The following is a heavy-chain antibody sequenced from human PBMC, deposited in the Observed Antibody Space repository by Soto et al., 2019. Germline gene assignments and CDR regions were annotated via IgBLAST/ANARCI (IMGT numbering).Heavy chain of an antibody. CDR1: GYTFTSYY. CDR3: ASPSTVTTRDYYYYMDV. V-gene: IGHV1-46*03. CDR2: INPSGGST. D-gene: IGHD4-4*01. Sequence: ASVKVSCKASGYTFTSYYMHWVRQAPGQGLEWMGIINPSGGSTSYAQKFQGRVTMTRDTSTSTVYMELSSLRSEDTAVYYCASPSTVTTRDYYYYMDVWGKGTTVTVSS. J-gene: IGHJ6*03.